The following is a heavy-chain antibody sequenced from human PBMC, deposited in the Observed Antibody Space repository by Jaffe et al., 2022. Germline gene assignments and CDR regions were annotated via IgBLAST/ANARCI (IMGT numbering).Heavy chain of an antibody. Sequence: QVNLVQSGAEVKKPGASLKISCEASGYTFPNYYIHWVRQAPGQGLEWMAWINPNNGDTKYEEKFEGRVTLTRDTSIKTLYLEVTSLRSDDTAIYFCARQSLRTSANGPGLIAHWGQGTLVIVS. V-gene: IGHV1-2*02. CDR1: GYTFPNYY. CDR2: INPNNGDT. J-gene: IGHJ4*02. D-gene: IGHD2-21*01. CDR3: ARQSLRTSANGPGLIAH.